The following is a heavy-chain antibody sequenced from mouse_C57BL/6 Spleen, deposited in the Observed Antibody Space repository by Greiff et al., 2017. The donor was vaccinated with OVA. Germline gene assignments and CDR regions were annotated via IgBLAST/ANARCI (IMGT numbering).Heavy chain of an antibody. Sequence: VHLKQSVAELVRPGASVKLSCTASGFNIKNTYMHWVKQRPEQGLEWIGRIDPANGNTKYAPKFQGKATITADTSSNTAYLQLSSLTSEDTAIYYCARNYYGSSYPFDYWGQGTTLTVSS. V-gene: IGHV14-3*01. D-gene: IGHD1-1*01. CDR2: IDPANGNT. CDR3: ARNYYGSSYPFDY. J-gene: IGHJ2*01. CDR1: GFNIKNTY.